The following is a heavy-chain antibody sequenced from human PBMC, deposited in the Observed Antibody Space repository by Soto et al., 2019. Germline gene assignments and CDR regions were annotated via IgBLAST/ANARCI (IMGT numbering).Heavy chain of an antibody. CDR1: GGNISSYD. D-gene: IGHD2-15*01. V-gene: IGHV4-59*01. Sequence: SETKCLTCTVAGGNISSYDVSWIRQHPGKGLEWIGYIYYSGSTNYNPSLKSRVTISVDTSKNQFSLKLSSVTAADTAVYYCARVAYCSGGSCYSGYYYYGVDVWGQGTTVTVSS. CDR2: IYYSGST. CDR3: ARVAYCSGGSCYSGYYYYGVDV. J-gene: IGHJ6*02.